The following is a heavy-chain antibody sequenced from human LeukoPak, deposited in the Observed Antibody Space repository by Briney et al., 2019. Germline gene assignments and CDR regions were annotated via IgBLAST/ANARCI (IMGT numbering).Heavy chain of an antibody. V-gene: IGHV3-7*01. CDR2: IKHDGNEK. D-gene: IGHD3-3*01. Sequence: GGSLRLSCAASGFSFSYYWMSWVRQAPGKGLEWVANIKHDGNEKHYVDSVKGRFTISRDNAKKSLYLQMNSLRVEDTAVYYCARDAEVGTLFGVLSRYKWFGPRGQGTVVTVSS. J-gene: IGHJ5*02. CDR1: GFSFSYYW. CDR3: ARDAEVGTLFGVLSRYKWFGP.